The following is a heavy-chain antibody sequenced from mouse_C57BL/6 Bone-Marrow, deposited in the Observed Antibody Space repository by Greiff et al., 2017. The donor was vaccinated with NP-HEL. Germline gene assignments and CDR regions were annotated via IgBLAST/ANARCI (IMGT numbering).Heavy chain of an antibody. CDR3: ARRLGPRYWYFDV. CDR1: GFTFSDYG. J-gene: IGHJ1*03. CDR2: ISSGSSTI. V-gene: IGHV5-17*01. D-gene: IGHD4-1*01. Sequence: EVKLVESGGGLVKPGGSLKLSCAASGFTFSDYGMHWVRQAPEKGLEWVAYISSGSSTIYYADTVKGRFTISRDNAKNTLFLQMTSLRSEDTAMYYCARRLGPRYWYFDVWGTGTTVTVSS.